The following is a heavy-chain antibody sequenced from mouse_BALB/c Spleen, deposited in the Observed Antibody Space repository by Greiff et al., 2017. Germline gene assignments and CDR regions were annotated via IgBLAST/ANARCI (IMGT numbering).Heavy chain of an antibody. CDR1: GYTFTSYW. V-gene: IGHV1S22*01. CDR3: TRGGITGFAY. D-gene: IGHD2-4*01. J-gene: IGHJ3*01. Sequence: LQQPGSELVRPGASVKLSCKASGYTFTSYWMHWVKQRPGQGLEWIGNIYPGSGSTNYDEKFKSKATLTVDTSSSTAYMQLSSLTSEDSAVYYCTRGGITGFAYWGQGTLVTVSA. CDR2: IYPGSGST.